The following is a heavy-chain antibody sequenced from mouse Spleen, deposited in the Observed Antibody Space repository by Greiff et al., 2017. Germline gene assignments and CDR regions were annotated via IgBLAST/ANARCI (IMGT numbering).Heavy chain of an antibody. D-gene: IGHD1-1*01. J-gene: IGHJ1*01. Sequence: EVKVVESGGGLVQPGGSLKLSCATSGFTFSDYYMYWVRQTPEKRLVWVAYISNGGGSTYYPDTVKGRFTISRDNAKNTLYLQMSRLKSEDTAMYYCARPYYYGYGYFDVWGAGTTVTVSS. CDR1: GFTFSDYY. CDR3: ARPYYYGYGYFDV. CDR2: ISNGGGST. V-gene: IGHV5-12*02.